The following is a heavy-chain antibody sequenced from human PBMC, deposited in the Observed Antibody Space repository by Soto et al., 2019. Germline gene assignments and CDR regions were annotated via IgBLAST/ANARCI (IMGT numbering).Heavy chain of an antibody. CDR1: GGTFGSHG. D-gene: IGHD5-18*01. Sequence: GASVKVSCKASGGTFGSHGIAWVRQAPGQGLEWMGGFIAMLGTPTYAKKVQSRATITADESLTSSYLELRSLRSEDTAMYFCARGAMANFDYWGQGTVVTVSS. V-gene: IGHV1-69*13. J-gene: IGHJ4*02. CDR3: ARGAMANFDY. CDR2: FIAMLGTP.